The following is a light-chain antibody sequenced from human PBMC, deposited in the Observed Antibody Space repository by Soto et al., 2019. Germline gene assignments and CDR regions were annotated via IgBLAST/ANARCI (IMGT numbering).Light chain of an antibody. CDR3: MQGRYWAT. Sequence: DVVMTQSPLSLSVTLGQPASISCSSTQSLEYSDGRTFLNWFQQRPGQSPRRLLYKVSNRDSGVPDRFSGSGLGTNFTLKISRVEAEDVGVYFCMQGRYWATFGQGTKLEIK. CDR1: QSLEYSDGRTF. J-gene: IGKJ2*01. CDR2: KVS. V-gene: IGKV2-30*01.